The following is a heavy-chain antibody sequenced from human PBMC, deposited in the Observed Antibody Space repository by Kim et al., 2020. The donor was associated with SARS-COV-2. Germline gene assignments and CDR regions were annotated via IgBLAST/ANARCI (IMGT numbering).Heavy chain of an antibody. CDR3: ARGGKGYYRMDV. Sequence: SVKVSCKASGGTLTTYGVSWVRQAPGQGLEWIGGVIPMFRTESYAQKFQGRATITAEESTNTAYMEMSSLRSEDTAIYFCARGGKGYYRMDVWGQGTTVIVSS. CDR1: GGTLTTYG. CDR2: VIPMFRTE. J-gene: IGHJ6*01. V-gene: IGHV1-69*13.